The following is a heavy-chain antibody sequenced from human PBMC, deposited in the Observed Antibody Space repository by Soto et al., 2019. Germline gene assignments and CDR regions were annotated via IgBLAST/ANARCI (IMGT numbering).Heavy chain of an antibody. CDR2: IWYDGSHK. V-gene: IGHV3-33*01. CDR3: ASDILTAFDY. D-gene: IGHD3-9*01. Sequence: QVQLVESGGGVVQSGRSLRLSCAASGFSFSTYAMHWVRQAPGRGLEWVAVIWYDGSHKYYVDSVKGRFTVSRDNSKNTMYLQMNSLRAEDTAVYYCASDILTAFDYWGQGTLVTVSS. J-gene: IGHJ4*02. CDR1: GFSFSTYA.